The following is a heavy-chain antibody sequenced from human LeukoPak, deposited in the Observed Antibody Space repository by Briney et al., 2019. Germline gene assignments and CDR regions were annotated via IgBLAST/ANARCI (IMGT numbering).Heavy chain of an antibody. CDR2: ISGYNGDT. J-gene: IGHJ5*02. Sequence: GASVTVSCTASGYPFISYGITWVRQAPGQGLEWMGWISGYNGDTKYAQKFQDRFTMTTDTSTSTGYMELRSLRSDDTAIYYCARGSRIAAPGTWGWVDPWGQGTLVIVSS. CDR3: ARGSRIAAPGTWGWVDP. V-gene: IGHV1-18*01. D-gene: IGHD3-16*01. CDR1: GYPFISYG.